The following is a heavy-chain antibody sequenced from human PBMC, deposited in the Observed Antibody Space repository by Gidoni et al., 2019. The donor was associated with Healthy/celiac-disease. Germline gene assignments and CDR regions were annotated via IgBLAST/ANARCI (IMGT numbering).Heavy chain of an antibody. CDR1: GIPFSSYA. J-gene: IGHJ4*02. D-gene: IGHD7-27*01. CDR3: AATDWGYPPCY. V-gene: IGHV3-23*01. Sequence: EVQLLESGGGLVQPAGFLRLSCAASGIPFSSYAMIWVRRAPGKGLEWVSAISGSCSSTYYADSVKGRFTISRDNSKNTLYLQMNSLRAEDTAVYYCAATDWGYPPCYWGQGTLVTVSS. CDR2: ISGSCSST.